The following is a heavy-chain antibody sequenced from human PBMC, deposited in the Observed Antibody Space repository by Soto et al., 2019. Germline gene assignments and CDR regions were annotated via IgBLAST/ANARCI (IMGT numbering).Heavy chain of an antibody. Sequence: PSETLSLTCTVSGGSISSGSYYWGWIRQPPGKGLEWIGSIYYSGSTYYNPSLKSRVTISVDTSKNQFSLKLSSVTAADTAVYYCARRPSGSYSGYYYYYGMDVWGQGTTVTVSS. CDR1: GGSISSGSYY. CDR2: IYYSGST. D-gene: IGHD1-26*01. J-gene: IGHJ6*02. V-gene: IGHV4-39*01. CDR3: ARRPSGSYSGYYYYYGMDV.